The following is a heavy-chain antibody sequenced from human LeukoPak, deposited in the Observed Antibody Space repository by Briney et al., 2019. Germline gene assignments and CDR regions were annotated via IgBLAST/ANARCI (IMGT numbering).Heavy chain of an antibody. CDR2: IYHSGST. Sequence: SETLSLTCAVSGGSISSSNWWSWVRQPPGKGLEWIGEIYHSGSTNYNPSLKSRVTISVDTSKNQFSLKLSSVTAADTAVYYCARNGYYYDSSGYADIWGQGTMVTVSS. D-gene: IGHD3-22*01. V-gene: IGHV4-4*02. J-gene: IGHJ3*02. CDR3: ARNGYYYDSSGYADI. CDR1: GGSISSSNW.